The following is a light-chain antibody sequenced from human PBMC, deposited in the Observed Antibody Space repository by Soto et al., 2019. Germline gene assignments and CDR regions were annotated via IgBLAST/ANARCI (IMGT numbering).Light chain of an antibody. V-gene: IGLV3-1*01. Sequence: SYELTQPPSVSMSPGQTASITCSGDKLGDKYACWYQQKPGQSPVLVIYQDSKRPSGIPERFSGSNSGNTATLTISGTQAMYEADYYCQAWDSSTVVFGGGTKVTVL. CDR1: KLGDKY. CDR3: QAWDSSTVV. J-gene: IGLJ2*01. CDR2: QDS.